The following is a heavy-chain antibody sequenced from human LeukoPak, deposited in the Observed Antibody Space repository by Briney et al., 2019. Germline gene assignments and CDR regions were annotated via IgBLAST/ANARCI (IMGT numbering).Heavy chain of an antibody. D-gene: IGHD3-22*01. Sequence: SETQSLTCTVSGGSISSYYWSWIRQPPGKGLEWIGYIYYSGSTNYNPSLKSRVTISVDTSKNQFSLKLSSVTAADTAVYYCARRVSGYYGYYFDYWGQGTLVTVSS. V-gene: IGHV4-59*01. CDR1: GGSISSYY. CDR2: IYYSGST. J-gene: IGHJ4*02. CDR3: ARRVSGYYGYYFDY.